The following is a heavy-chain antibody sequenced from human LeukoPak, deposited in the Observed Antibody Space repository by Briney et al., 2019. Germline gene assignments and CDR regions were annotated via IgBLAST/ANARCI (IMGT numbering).Heavy chain of an antibody. D-gene: IGHD6-19*01. CDR3: AKDMHRYIAVAGHNWFDP. J-gene: IGHJ5*02. CDR2: ISSSSSYI. Sequence: GGSLRLSCAASGFTFSSYSMNWVRQAPGKGLEWVSSISSSSSYIYYADSVKGRFTISRDNAKNSLYLQMNSLRAEDTAVYYCAKDMHRYIAVAGHNWFDPWGQGTLVTVSS. V-gene: IGHV3-21*01. CDR1: GFTFSSYS.